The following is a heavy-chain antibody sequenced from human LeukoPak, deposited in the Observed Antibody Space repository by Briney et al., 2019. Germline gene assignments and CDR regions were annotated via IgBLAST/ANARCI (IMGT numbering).Heavy chain of an antibody. CDR3: AKDALYSYYDSSGYYRGQVDY. V-gene: IGHV3-30*02. CDR2: IRYDGSNK. CDR1: GFTFSSYG. Sequence: GGSLRLSCAASGFTFSSYGMHWVRQAPGKGLEWVAFIRYDGSNKYYADSVKGRFTISRDNSKNTLYLQMNSLRAEDTAVYYCAKDALYSYYDSSGYYRGQVDYWGQGTLVTVSS. J-gene: IGHJ4*02. D-gene: IGHD3-22*01.